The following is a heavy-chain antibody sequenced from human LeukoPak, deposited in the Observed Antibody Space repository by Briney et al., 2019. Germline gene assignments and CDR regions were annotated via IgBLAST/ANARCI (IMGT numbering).Heavy chain of an antibody. J-gene: IGHJ4*02. CDR3: ARELGYCSSTSCPPGY. D-gene: IGHD2-2*01. Sequence: ASVKVSCKASGYTFTGYYMHWVRQAPRQGLEWMGWINPNSGGTNYAQKFQGRVTMTRDTSISTAYMELSRLRPDDTAVYYCARELGYCSSTSCPPGYWGQGTLVTVSS. V-gene: IGHV1-2*02. CDR2: INPNSGGT. CDR1: GYTFTGYY.